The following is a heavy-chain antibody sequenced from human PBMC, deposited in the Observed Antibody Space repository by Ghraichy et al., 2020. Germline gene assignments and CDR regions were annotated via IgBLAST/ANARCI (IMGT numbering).Heavy chain of an antibody. D-gene: IGHD3-3*01. CDR3: AKVISLWRGYNPRFDY. V-gene: IGHV4-34*01. Sequence: SETLSLTCAVYGGSFSGYYWSWIRQPPGKGLEWIGEINHSGSTNYNPSLKSRVTISVDTSKNQFSLKLSLVTAADTAGYYCAKVISLWRGYNPRFDYWGQGTLVTVSS. CDR1: GGSFSGYY. J-gene: IGHJ4*02. CDR2: INHSGST.